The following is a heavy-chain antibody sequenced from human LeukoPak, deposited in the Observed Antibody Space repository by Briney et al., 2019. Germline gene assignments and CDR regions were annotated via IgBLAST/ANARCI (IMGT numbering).Heavy chain of an antibody. CDR2: IYTSGST. D-gene: IGHD3-3*01. J-gene: IGHJ4*02. V-gene: IGHV4-4*07. CDR1: GGSISSYY. Sequence: SETLSLTCTVSGGSISSYYWSWIWQPAGKGLEWIGRIYTSGSTNYNPSLKSRVTMSVDTSKNQFSLKLSSVTAADTAVYYCARDLSIFGVDLYYFDYWGQGTLVTVSS. CDR3: ARDLSIFGVDLYYFDY.